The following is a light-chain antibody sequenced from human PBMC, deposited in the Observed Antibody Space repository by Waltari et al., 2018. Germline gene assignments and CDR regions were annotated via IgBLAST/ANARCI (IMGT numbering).Light chain of an antibody. CDR1: NRDVGSYDY. CDR2: EVN. CDR3: SSYRSTSTLYV. Sequence: QSALTQPASVSGSPGQSITLSCTGTNRDVGSYDYVSWYQQYPGKAPKLLIYEVNNRPSGVSSRFSGSKSGNTASLTISGLQADDEADYYCSSYRSTSTLYVFGTGTKVTVL. V-gene: IGLV2-14*01. J-gene: IGLJ1*01.